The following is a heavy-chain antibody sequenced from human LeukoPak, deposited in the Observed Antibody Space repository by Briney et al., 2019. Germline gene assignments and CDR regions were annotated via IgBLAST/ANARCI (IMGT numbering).Heavy chain of an antibody. D-gene: IGHD2-2*01. V-gene: IGHV4-4*02. Sequence: SETLSLTCAVSGGSISSSNWWSWVRQPPGKGLEWIGEINHSGSTNYNPSLKSRVTISVDTSKNQFSLKLSSVTAADTAVYYCARARRGYCSSTSCPTANDYWGQGALVTVSS. J-gene: IGHJ4*02. CDR2: INHSGST. CDR3: ARARRGYCSSTSCPTANDY. CDR1: GGSISSSNW.